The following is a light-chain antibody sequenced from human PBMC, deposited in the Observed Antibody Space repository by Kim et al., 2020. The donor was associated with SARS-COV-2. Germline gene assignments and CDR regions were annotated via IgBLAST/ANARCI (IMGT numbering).Light chain of an antibody. CDR1: QSVFYSSNNKNF. V-gene: IGKV4-1*01. CDR3: QQYFSSPYT. Sequence: RATINCKSSQSVFYSSNNKNFLAWYPQKPGQPPKVLIYWASTRESGVPDRFSGSGSATDFTLTISSLQAEDVAVYFCQQYFSSPYTFGQGTKLEI. J-gene: IGKJ2*01. CDR2: WAS.